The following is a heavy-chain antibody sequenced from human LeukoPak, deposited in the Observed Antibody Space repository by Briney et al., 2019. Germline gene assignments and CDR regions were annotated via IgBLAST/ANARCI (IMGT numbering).Heavy chain of an antibody. D-gene: IGHD3-22*01. CDR1: GGSISSYY. CDR3: ARVVPPMIVVAYDAFDI. J-gene: IGHJ3*02. CDR2: IYYSGST. V-gene: IGHV4-59*01. Sequence: SETLSLTCTVSGGSISSYYWSWIRQPPGKGLEWIGYIYYSGSTNYNPSLKSRVTISVDTSKNQFSLKLSSVTAADTAVYYCARVVPPMIVVAYDAFDIWGQGTMVTVSS.